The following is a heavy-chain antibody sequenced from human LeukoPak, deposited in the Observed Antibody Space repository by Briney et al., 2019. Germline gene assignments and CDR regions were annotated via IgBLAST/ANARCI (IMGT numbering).Heavy chain of an antibody. CDR2: ISSSSSYT. CDR3: ARGRLILITFGGVIVIPSGNDAFDI. J-gene: IGHJ3*02. D-gene: IGHD3-16*02. CDR1: GFTFSDYY. Sequence: PGGSLRLSCAASGFTFSDYYMSWIRQAPGKGLEWVSYISSSSSYTNYADSVKGRFTISRDNAKNSLYLQMNSLRAEETAVYYCARGRLILITFGGVIVIPSGNDAFDIWGQGTMVTVSS. V-gene: IGHV3-11*05.